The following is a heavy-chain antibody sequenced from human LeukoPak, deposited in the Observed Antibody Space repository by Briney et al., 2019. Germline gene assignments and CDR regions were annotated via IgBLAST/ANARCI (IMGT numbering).Heavy chain of an antibody. J-gene: IGHJ1*01. CDR3: AKDRSYYCSSTSCYTLSY. V-gene: IGHV3-30*02. Sequence: GGSLRLSCAASGFTFSSYGRHWVGQAPGEGLEWVAFIRYDGSNRYYADSVKGRFTISRDNSKNTLYLQMNSLRAEDTAVYYCAKDRSYYCSSTSCYTLSYWGQGTLVTVSS. CDR2: IRYDGSNR. D-gene: IGHD2-2*02. CDR1: GFTFSSYG.